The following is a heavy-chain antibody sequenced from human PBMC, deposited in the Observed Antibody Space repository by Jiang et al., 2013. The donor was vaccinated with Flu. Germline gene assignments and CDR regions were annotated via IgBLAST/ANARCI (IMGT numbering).Heavy chain of an antibody. CDR2: IYYSGTT. V-gene: IGHV4-59*12. Sequence: LLKPSETLSLTCTVSGGSISTYFWSWIRQSPGKGLEWTAYIYYSGTTNYNPSLKSRVAISLDTSKNQFSLKLSSVTAADTAVYYCARDSAAKGIDYWGQGTLVTVSS. J-gene: IGHJ4*02. D-gene: IGHD2-15*01. CDR3: ARDSAAKGIDY. CDR1: GGSISTYF.